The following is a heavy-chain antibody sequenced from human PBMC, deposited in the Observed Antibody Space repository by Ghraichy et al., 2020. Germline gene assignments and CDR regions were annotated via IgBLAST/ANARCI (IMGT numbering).Heavy chain of an antibody. CDR3: ARDGYNPFDY. CDR2: INHSGST. V-gene: IGHV4-34*01. D-gene: IGHD5-24*01. CDR1: GGSFSGCY. J-gene: IGHJ4*02. Sequence: SQTLSLTCAVYGGSFSGCYWSWIRQPPGKGLEWIGEINHSGSTNYNPSLKSRVTISVDTSKNQFSLKLSSVTAADTAVYYCARDGYNPFDYWGQGTLVTVSS.